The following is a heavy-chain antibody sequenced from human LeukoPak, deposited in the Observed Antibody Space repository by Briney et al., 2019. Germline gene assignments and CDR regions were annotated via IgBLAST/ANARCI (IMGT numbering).Heavy chain of an antibody. CDR2: IFYSGNT. J-gene: IGHJ6*03. D-gene: IGHD6-19*01. CDR3: ARGYSSSPVLGYYYYYMDV. Sequence: SETLSLTCTVSGGSISTYYWSWIRQSPGKGLEWIGYIFYSGNTDYNPSLQSRVTISLDTSKNQFSLKLSSVTAADTALYYCARGYSSSPVLGYYYYYMDVWGKGTTVTVSS. CDR1: GGSISTYY. V-gene: IGHV4-59*01.